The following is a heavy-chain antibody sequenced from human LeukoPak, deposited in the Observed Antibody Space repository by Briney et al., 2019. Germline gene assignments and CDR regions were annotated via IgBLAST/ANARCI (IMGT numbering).Heavy chain of an antibody. D-gene: IGHD2-2*01. CDR2: IYYSGST. J-gene: IGHJ4*02. V-gene: IGHV4-31*02. CDR1: GFTFSSYA. CDR3: ARFSRYCVSTSCSVY. Sequence: LRLSCAASGFTFSSYAMSWVRQAPGKGLEWIGYIYYSGSTSYNSSLKSRVTISVDTSKGQFSLKLTSVTAADTAVYYCARFSRYCVSTSCSVYWGQGTLVTVSS.